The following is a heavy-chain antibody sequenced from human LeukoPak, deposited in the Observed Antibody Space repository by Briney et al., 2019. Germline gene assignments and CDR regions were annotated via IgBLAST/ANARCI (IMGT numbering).Heavy chain of an antibody. J-gene: IGHJ5*02. D-gene: IGHD3-10*01. V-gene: IGHV4-59*01. Sequence: SETLSLTCTVSGGSISSYYWSWIRQPPGKGLEWIGYIYYSGSTNYNPSLKSRVTISVDTSKNQFSLKLSSVTAADTAVYCCARGATMVRGVVPAYNWFDPWGQGTLVTVSS. CDR2: IYYSGST. CDR3: ARGATMVRGVVPAYNWFDP. CDR1: GGSISSYY.